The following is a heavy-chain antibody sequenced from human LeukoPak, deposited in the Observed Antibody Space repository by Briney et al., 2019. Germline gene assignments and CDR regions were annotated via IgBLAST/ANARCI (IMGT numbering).Heavy chain of an antibody. J-gene: IGHJ4*02. CDR3: ARAPYTSGWYRGDNDY. V-gene: IGHV3-23*01. CDR2: ISVTGDIT. Sequence: GESLKISCAASGFTFSSYAMSWLRQTPQKGLEWVSGISVTGDITYYADSVKGRFTIARDNSRTTLYLQLNSLRADDTAVYYCARAPYTSGWYRGDNDYWGQGTLVTVSS. D-gene: IGHD6-19*01. CDR1: GFTFSSYA.